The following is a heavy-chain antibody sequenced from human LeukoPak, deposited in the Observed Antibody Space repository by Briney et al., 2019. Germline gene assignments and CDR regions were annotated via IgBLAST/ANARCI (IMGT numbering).Heavy chain of an antibody. J-gene: IGHJ6*02. CDR2: IYYSGST. V-gene: IGHV4-39*07. D-gene: IGHD3-22*01. CDR1: GGSISSSSYY. Sequence: SETLSLTCTVSGGSISSSSYYWGWIRQPAGKGLEWIGSIYYSGSTYYNPSPKRRVTISVDTSKNQFSLKLSSVTAADTAVYYCARCSEYYDSSGPTPGGMDVWGQGTTVTVSS. CDR3: ARCSEYYDSSGPTPGGMDV.